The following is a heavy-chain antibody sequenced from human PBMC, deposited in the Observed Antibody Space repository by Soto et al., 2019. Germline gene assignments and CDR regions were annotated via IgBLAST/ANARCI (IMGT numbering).Heavy chain of an antibody. CDR1: GYTFTSYA. CDR2: INAGNGNT. V-gene: IGHV1-3*01. J-gene: IGHJ6*03. CDR3: ARDTEAARRYYYYYMDV. Sequence: ASVKVSCKASGYTFTSYAMHWVRQAPGQRLEWMGWINAGNGNTKYSQKFQGRVTITRDTSASTAYMELSSLRSEDTAVYYCARDTEAARRYYYYYMDVWGKGTTVTVSS. D-gene: IGHD6-6*01.